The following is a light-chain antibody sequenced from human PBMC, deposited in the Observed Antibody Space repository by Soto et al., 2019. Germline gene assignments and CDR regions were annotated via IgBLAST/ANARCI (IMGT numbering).Light chain of an antibody. V-gene: IGKV2-30*01. J-gene: IGKJ1*01. Sequence: DVVMTQSPLSLPVILGQPASISCRSRKSLVYSYGITSLNWFQQRPGQSPRRLIYKGSNRDSGVQDSFSGGGSDTEFTLKITRVGAEYGGMYYCMQGTHWPPTLGQGSKVEIQ. CDR1: KSLVYSYGITS. CDR2: KGS. CDR3: MQGTHWPPT.